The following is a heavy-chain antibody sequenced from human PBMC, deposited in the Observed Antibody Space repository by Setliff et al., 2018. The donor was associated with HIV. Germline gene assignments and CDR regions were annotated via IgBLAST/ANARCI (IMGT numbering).Heavy chain of an antibody. CDR3: ARGSYYDSSGHTLVDFQH. Sequence: PSETLSLTCTVSGGSISSGSYYWSWIRQPPGKGLEWIGYIYYSGSTNYNPSLKSRVTISVDTSKNQFSLKLSSVTAADTAVYYCARGSYYDSSGHTLVDFQHWGQGALVTVS. CDR1: GGSISSGSYY. V-gene: IGHV4-61*01. CDR2: IYYSGST. D-gene: IGHD3-22*01. J-gene: IGHJ1*01.